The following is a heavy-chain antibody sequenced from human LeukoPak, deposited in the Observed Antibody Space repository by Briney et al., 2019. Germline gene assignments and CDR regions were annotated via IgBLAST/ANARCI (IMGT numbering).Heavy chain of an antibody. CDR3: ATEGGWQPTDYGDHVY. J-gene: IGHJ4*02. V-gene: IGHV1-18*01. Sequence: ASVKVSCKASGYTFTNHGITWVRQAPGQGLEWMGWIGPYNGNTNYAQKFQGRVTMTTDTSTSTAYMELRNLRSDDTALYYCATEGGWQPTDYGDHVYWGQGTLVTVSS. CDR1: GYTFTNHG. D-gene: IGHD4-17*01. CDR2: IGPYNGNT.